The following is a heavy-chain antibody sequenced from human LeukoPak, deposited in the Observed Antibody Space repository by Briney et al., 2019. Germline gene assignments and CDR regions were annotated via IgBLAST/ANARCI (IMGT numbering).Heavy chain of an antibody. J-gene: IGHJ4*02. CDR2: ISYDGSNK. D-gene: IGHD2-21*01. Sequence: GRSLRLSCAASGFTFSSYAMHWVRQAPGKGLEWVAVISYDGSNKYYADSVKGRFTISRDNSKNTLYLQMNSLRTEDTAVYYCARDIAGALDYWGQGTLVTVSS. CDR1: GFTFSSYA. V-gene: IGHV3-30-3*01. CDR3: ARDIAGALDY.